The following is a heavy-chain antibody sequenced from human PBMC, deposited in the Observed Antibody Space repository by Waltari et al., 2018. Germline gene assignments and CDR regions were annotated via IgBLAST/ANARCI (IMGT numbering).Heavy chain of an antibody. Sequence: QVQLVQSGAEVKKPGSSVKVSCKASGGTFSSYAITWLRQAPGQGLEWMGGIIPIFGTANYAQKFQGRVTITADESTSTAYMELSSLRSEDTAVYYCARGASDGYNYDHFDYWGQGTLVTVSS. CDR3: ARGASDGYNYDHFDY. J-gene: IGHJ4*02. D-gene: IGHD5-12*01. V-gene: IGHV1-69*12. CDR2: IIPIFGTA. CDR1: GGTFSSYA.